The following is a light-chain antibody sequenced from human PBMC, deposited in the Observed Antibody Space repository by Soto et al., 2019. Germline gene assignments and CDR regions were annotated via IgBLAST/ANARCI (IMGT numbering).Light chain of an antibody. CDR3: QQYHKDRT. V-gene: IGKV1-5*03. CDR1: QSISSW. J-gene: IGKJ1*01. Sequence: DIQMTQSPSTLSASVGDRVTITCRASQSISSWLAWYQQKPGKAPKLLIYKGSRLESGVPSRYSGSGAGTEFTLTVNSLQSYDFATFSCQQYHKDRTCGQGTKVEIK. CDR2: KGS.